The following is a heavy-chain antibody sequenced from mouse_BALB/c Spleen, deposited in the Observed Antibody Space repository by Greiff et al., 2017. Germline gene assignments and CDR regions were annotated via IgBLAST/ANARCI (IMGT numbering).Heavy chain of an antibody. CDR1: GFTFSDYY. CDR3: ARGSGEFAY. J-gene: IGHJ3*01. CDR2: ISDGGSYT. Sequence: VQLQQSGGGLVKPGGSLKLSCAASGFTFSDYYMYWVRQTPEKRLEWVATISDGGSYTYYPDSVKGRFTISRDNAKNNLYLQMSSLKSEDTAMYYCARGSGEFAYWGQGTLVTVSA. V-gene: IGHV5-4*02. D-gene: IGHD1-3*01.